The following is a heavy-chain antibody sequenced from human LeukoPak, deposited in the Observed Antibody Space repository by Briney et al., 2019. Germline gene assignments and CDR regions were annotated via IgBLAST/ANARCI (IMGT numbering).Heavy chain of an antibody. CDR2: ISSSSSTI. CDR3: VRLSSGLSFDY. V-gene: IGHV3-48*01. Sequence: GGSLRLSCAASGFTFSSYSMNWVRQAPGKGLEWVSYISSSSSTIYYADSVKGRFTISRDNAKNSLYLQMNSLRAEDTAVYYCVRLSSGLSFDYWGQGTLVTVSS. D-gene: IGHD6-25*01. J-gene: IGHJ4*02. CDR1: GFTFSSYS.